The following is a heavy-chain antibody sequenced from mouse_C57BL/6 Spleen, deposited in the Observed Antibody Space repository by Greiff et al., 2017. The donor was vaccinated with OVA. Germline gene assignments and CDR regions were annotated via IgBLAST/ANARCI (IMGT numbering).Heavy chain of an antibody. Sequence: VQLQQPGTELVKPGASVKLSCKASGYTFTSYWMHWVKQRPGQGLEWIGNINPSNGGTNYNEKFKSKATLTVDKSSSTAYMQLSSLTSEDSAVYYCAREPSYYSNYDYFDYWGKGTTLTVSS. V-gene: IGHV1-53*01. D-gene: IGHD2-5*01. CDR3: AREPSYYSNYDYFDY. J-gene: IGHJ2*01. CDR1: GYTFTSYW. CDR2: INPSNGGT.